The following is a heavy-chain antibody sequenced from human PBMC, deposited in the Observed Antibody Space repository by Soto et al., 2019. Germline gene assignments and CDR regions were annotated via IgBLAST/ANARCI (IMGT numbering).Heavy chain of an antibody. D-gene: IGHD2-15*01. CDR2: ISAYNGNT. CDR3: VVAAQPYYFDY. V-gene: IGHV1-18*01. CDR1: GYTFTSYG. J-gene: IGHJ4*02. Sequence: GASGKVSCKASGYTFTSYGISWVRQAPGQGLEWMGWISAYNGNTNYAQKLQGRVTMTTDTSTSTAYMELRSLRSDDTAVYYCVVAAQPYYFDYWGQGTLVTVS.